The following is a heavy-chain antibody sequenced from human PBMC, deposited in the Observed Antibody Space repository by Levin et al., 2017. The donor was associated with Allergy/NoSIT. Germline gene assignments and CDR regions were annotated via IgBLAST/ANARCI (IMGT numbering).Heavy chain of an antibody. V-gene: IGHV1-2*02. Sequence: ASVKVSCKASGYTFTGYYMHWVRQAPGQGLEWMGWINPNSGGTNYAQKFQGRVTMTRDTSISTAYMELSRLRSDDTAVYYCARSPLTIDWLFPWGQGTLVTVSS. D-gene: IGHD4/OR15-4a*01. CDR2: INPNSGGT. CDR3: ARSPLTIDWLFP. CDR1: GYTFTGYY. J-gene: IGHJ5*02.